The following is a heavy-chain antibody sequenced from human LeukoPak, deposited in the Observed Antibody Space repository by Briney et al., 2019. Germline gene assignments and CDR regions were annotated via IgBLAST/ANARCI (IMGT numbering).Heavy chain of an antibody. J-gene: IGHJ5*02. V-gene: IGHV4-34*01. CDR2: INHSGST. CDR3: ARQSSLNWFDP. CDR1: GGSFSSYY. D-gene: IGHD6-13*01. Sequence: PSETLSLTCAVYGGSFSSYYWSWIRQPPGKGLEWIGEINHSGSTNYNPSLKSRVTISVDTSKNQFSLKLSSVTAADTAVYYCARQSSLNWFDPWGQGTLVTVSS.